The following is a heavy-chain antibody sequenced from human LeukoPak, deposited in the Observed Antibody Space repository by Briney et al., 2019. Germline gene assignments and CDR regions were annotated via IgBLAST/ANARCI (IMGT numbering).Heavy chain of an antibody. CDR3: ARVEGYYYMND. V-gene: IGHV4-31*03. CDR2: IYYSGNT. CDR1: VGSICNASYY. J-gene: IGHJ6*03. Sequence: SETLSLTCNVSVGSICNASYYWSWIRQHPGKGLEWVGYIYYSGNTYYNPSLKSRLNISVDTSKNQFSLRLSSVTAADTAVYYCARVEGYYYMNDWGKGTTVTVTS.